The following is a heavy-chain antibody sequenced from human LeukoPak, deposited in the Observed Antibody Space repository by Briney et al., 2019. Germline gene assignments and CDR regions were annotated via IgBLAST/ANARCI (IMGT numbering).Heavy chain of an antibody. Sequence: ESLKISCKGSGYSFTSYWISWVRQVPGKGLEWMGRIDPSDSYTNYSPSFQGHVTISADKSISTAYLQWSSLKASDTAMYYCARLTDCSGGSCYSIPVDNLGYWGQGTLVTVSS. D-gene: IGHD2-15*01. CDR1: GYSFTSYW. CDR2: IDPSDSYT. CDR3: ARLTDCSGGSCYSIPVDNLGY. V-gene: IGHV5-10-1*01. J-gene: IGHJ4*02.